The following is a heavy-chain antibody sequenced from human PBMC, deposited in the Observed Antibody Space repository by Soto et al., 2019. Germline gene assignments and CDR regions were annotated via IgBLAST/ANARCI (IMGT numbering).Heavy chain of an antibody. J-gene: IGHJ5*01. V-gene: IGHV4-31*03. CDR3: ARDRPYCSGGSCYVGWFDS. CDR2: FYYSGTT. CDR1: GGSLSSGSYY. D-gene: IGHD2-15*01. Sequence: PSETLSLTCSVSGGSLSSGSYYWNWIRQHPGKGLEWIGYFYYSGTTYYNPSLKSRVTISVDTSKNQFSLSLSSVTAADTALYYCARDRPYCSGGSCYVGWFDSWGQGTLVTVSS.